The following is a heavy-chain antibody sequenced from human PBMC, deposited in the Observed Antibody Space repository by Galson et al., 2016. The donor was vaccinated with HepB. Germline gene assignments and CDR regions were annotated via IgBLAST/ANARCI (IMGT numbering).Heavy chain of an antibody. CDR2: IDSDGSGT. J-gene: IGHJ4*02. Sequence: SLRLSCAASEFTLNNYWMHWVRQGPGKGLVWVSRIDSDGSGTSYADSVRGRFTISRDNAKNTLYLQMNSLRAEDTAVYYCARNELGFCTGGGCYLNLIFDSWGQGTLVTVSS. D-gene: IGHD2-8*02. CDR3: ARNELGFCTGGGCYLNLIFDS. CDR1: EFTLNNYW. V-gene: IGHV3-74*01.